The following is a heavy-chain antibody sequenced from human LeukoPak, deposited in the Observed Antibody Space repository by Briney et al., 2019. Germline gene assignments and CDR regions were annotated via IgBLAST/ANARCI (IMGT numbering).Heavy chain of an antibody. CDR2: ISYDGSNK. J-gene: IGHJ4*02. D-gene: IGHD2-8*01. CDR1: GFTFSSYA. Sequence: GGSLRLSCAASGFTFSSYAMHWVRQAPGKGLEWVAVISYDGSNKYYADSVKGRFTISRDNSKNTLYLQMNSLRAEDTAVYYCAKDRGTNGVCSSWGQGTLVTVSS. CDR3: AKDRGTNGVCSS. V-gene: IGHV3-30-3*01.